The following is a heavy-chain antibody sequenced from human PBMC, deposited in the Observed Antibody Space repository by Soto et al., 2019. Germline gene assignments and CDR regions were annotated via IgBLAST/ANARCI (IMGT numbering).Heavy chain of an antibody. CDR2: VSTNDDRT. D-gene: IGHD3-22*01. V-gene: IGHV1-18*01. J-gene: IGHJ4*02. Sequence: QVQMVQSGPEVKMPGASVKVSCKTSGYTFTAYGLAWLRQAPGRGPEWMGWVSTNDDRTNYARKFQGRVTMTTDRSTTTTSMELRSLGTDATAVYYCARELNTESSAYYSFAFWGQGTLVTVSS. CDR3: ARELNTESSAYYSFAF. CDR1: GYTFTAYG.